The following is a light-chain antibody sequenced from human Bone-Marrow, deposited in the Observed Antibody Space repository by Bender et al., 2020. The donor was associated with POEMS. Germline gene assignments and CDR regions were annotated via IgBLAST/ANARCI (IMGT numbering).Light chain of an antibody. CDR2: EGS. CDR3: SSYTRNSISVI. J-gene: IGLJ2*01. V-gene: IGLV2-14*02. Sequence: QSALTQPASVSGSPGQSITISCTGTDSDVGSYNLVSWYQQHPGKAPKLMIYEGSKRPSGVSNRFSGSKSGNTASLTISGLQAEDEADYFCSSYTRNSISVIFGGGTKVTVL. CDR1: DSDVGSYNL.